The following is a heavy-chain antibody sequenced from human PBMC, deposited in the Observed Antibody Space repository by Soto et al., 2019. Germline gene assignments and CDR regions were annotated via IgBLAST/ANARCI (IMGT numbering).Heavy chain of an antibody. CDR2: IYYSGST. CDR3: ARLGTVVGREGY. J-gene: IGHJ4*02. Sequence: SETLSLTCTVSGGSISSSSYYWGWIRQPPGKGLEWIGSIYYSGSTYYNPSLKSRVTIFVDTSKNQFSLKLSSVTAADTAVYYCARLGTVVGREGYWGQGTLVTVSS. V-gene: IGHV4-39*01. D-gene: IGHD1-1*01. CDR1: GGSISSSSYY.